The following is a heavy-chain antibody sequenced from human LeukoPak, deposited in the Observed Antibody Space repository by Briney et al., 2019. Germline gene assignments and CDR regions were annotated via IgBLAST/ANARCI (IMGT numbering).Heavy chain of an antibody. CDR1: GFMFSSYA. CDR3: TGEAALDAFDI. V-gene: IGHV3-23*01. D-gene: IGHD6-6*01. CDR2: VFGSGGRT. Sequence: GGSLRLSCAASGFMFSSYAMSWVRQAPGKGLEWVSSVFGSGGRTYYADSVKGRFTISRDNSKKTLDLQMSRLRAEDTAVYFCTGEAALDAFDIWGQGTMVTVSS. J-gene: IGHJ3*02.